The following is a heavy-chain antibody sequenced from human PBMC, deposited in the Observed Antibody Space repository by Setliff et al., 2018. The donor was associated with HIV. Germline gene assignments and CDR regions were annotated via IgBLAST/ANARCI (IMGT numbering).Heavy chain of an antibody. Sequence: SETLSLTCTVSGGSISNYYWSWVRRPPGKGLEWIGYIYSSGSTNYNPSFKSRVTISVDTSKSQFSLKLSSVTAADTAVYYCARAGGYSSPLGYWGQGTLVTVSS. D-gene: IGHD6-13*01. CDR2: IYSSGST. V-gene: IGHV4-59*01. CDR3: ARAGGYSSPLGY. CDR1: GGSISNYY. J-gene: IGHJ4*02.